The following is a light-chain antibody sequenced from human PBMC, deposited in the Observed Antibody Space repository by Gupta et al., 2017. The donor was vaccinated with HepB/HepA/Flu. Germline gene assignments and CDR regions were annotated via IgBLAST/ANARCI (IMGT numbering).Light chain of an antibody. CDR1: QSISSW. V-gene: IGKV1-5*03. J-gene: IGKJ1*01. CDR3: QQLGT. Sequence: DIQMTQSPSTLSASVGDRVTITCRASQSISSWLAWYQQKPGKAPKLLIYKASSLESGVPSRFSGSGSGTEFTRTISSLQPDDFATYYGQQLGTFGQGTKVEIK. CDR2: KAS.